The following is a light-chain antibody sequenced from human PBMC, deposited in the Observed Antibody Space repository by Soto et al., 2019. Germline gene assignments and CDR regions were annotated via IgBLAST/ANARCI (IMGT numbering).Light chain of an antibody. J-gene: IGLJ1*01. Sequence: QAVVTQPASVSGSPGQSITISCTGTSSDVGGYNYVSWYQQYPGKAPKLMIYAVSSRPSGVSNRFSGSKSGNTASLTISGLQAEDEADYHCSSYTPSSTYVFGTGTKLTVL. CDR2: AVS. CDR1: SSDVGGYNY. CDR3: SSYTPSSTYV. V-gene: IGLV2-14*03.